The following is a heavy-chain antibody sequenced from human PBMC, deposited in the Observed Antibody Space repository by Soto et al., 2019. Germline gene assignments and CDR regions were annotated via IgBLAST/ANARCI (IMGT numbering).Heavy chain of an antibody. CDR2: IYHSGST. Sequence: QLLESGSGLVKPSQTLSLTCAVSGGSISSGGYSWSWIRQPPGKGLEWIGYIYHSGSTYYNPSLKSRVTISVDRSKNQFSLKLSSVTAADTAVYYCARGRRHDFWSGSENWFDPWGQGTLVTVSS. V-gene: IGHV4-30-2*01. D-gene: IGHD3-3*01. CDR3: ARGRRHDFWSGSENWFDP. CDR1: GGSISSGGYS. J-gene: IGHJ5*02.